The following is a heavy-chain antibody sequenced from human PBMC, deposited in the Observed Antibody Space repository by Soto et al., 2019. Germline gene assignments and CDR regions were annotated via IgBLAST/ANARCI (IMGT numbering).Heavy chain of an antibody. D-gene: IGHD1-26*01. CDR3: ARAKAVGAIVDYFDY. J-gene: IGHJ4*02. CDR2: IYYSGST. CDR1: GGSVSSGSYY. V-gene: IGHV4-61*01. Sequence: SETLSLTCTVSGGSVSSGSYYWSWIRQPPGKGLEWIGNIYYSGSTNYNPSLKSRVTISVDTSKNQFSLKLSSVTAADTAVYYCARAKAVGAIVDYFDYWGQGTLVTVSS.